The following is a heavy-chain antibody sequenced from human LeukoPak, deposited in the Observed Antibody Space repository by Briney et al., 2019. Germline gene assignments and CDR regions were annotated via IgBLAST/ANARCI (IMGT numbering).Heavy chain of an antibody. V-gene: IGHV3-74*01. CDR2: INSDGRSA. Sequence: PGGSLRLSCAASGFSFRSYWMHWVRQALGKGLVWVSRINSDGRSASYTDSVTGRFTMSRDNAKNTLYLQMNSLRAEDTAVYYCVRDVWGDRDGFFEYWGQGTLVTVSS. D-gene: IGHD2-21*01. CDR3: VRDVWGDRDGFFEY. CDR1: GFSFRSYW. J-gene: IGHJ4*02.